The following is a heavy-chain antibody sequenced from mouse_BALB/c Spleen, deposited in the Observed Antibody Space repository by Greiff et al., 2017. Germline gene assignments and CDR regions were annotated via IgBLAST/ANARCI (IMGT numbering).Heavy chain of an antibody. V-gene: IGHV1-7*01. CDR2: INPSTGYT. D-gene: IGHD2-4*01. J-gene: IGHJ4*01. CDR1: GYTFTSYW. Sequence: VQLQQSGAELAKPGASVKMSCKASGYTFTSYWMHWVKQRPGQGLEWIGYINPSTGYTEYNQKFKDKATLTADKSSSTAYMQLSSLTSEDSAVYYCARSITGAMDYWGQGTSVTVSS. CDR3: ARSITGAMDY.